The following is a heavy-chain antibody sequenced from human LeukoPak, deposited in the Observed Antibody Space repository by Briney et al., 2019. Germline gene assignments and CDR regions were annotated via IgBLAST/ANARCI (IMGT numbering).Heavy chain of an antibody. CDR1: GFTFSSYW. Sequence: QPGGSLRLSCAASGFTFSSYWMSGVRQAPGKGVEWVANIKQDGSEKYYVDSVKGRFTISRDNAKNSLYLQMNSLRAEDTAVYYCARGPPHLYITIFGVVNPRFDYWGQGTLVTVSS. CDR3: ARGPPHLYITIFGVVNPRFDY. CDR2: IKQDGSEK. V-gene: IGHV3-7*01. D-gene: IGHD3-3*01. J-gene: IGHJ4*02.